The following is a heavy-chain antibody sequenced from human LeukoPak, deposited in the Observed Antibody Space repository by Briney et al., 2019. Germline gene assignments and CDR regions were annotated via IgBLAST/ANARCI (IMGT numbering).Heavy chain of an antibody. D-gene: IGHD3-10*02. CDR1: GGSISSGGYY. V-gene: IGHV4-61*08. CDR3: ARMLLERRLRSYYFDY. Sequence: SETLSLTCTVSGGSISSGGYYWSWIRQHPGKGLEWIGYIYYSGSTYYNPSLKSRVTISVDTSKNQFSLKLSSVTAADTAVYYCARMLLERRLRSYYFDYWGQGTLVTVSS. CDR2: IYYSGST. J-gene: IGHJ4*02.